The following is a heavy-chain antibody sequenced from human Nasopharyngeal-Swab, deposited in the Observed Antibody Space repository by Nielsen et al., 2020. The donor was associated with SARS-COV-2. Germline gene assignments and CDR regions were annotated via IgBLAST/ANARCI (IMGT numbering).Heavy chain of an antibody. CDR1: GGSISSGGYY. CDR2: IHYSGST. CDR3: ARDARLRGYSGYAYDY. Sequence: SETLSLTCTVSGGSISSGGYYWSWIRQHPGKGLEWIGYIHYSGSTYYNPSLKSRVTISVDTSKNQFSLKLSSVTAADTAVYYCARDARLRGYSGYAYDYWGQGTLVTVSS. D-gene: IGHD5-12*01. J-gene: IGHJ4*02. V-gene: IGHV4-31*03.